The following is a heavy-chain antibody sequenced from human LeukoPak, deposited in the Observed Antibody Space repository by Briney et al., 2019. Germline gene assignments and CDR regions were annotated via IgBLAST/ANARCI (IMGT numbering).Heavy chain of an antibody. V-gene: IGHV3-64D*09. J-gene: IGHJ4*02. CDR1: GFTFRSYA. D-gene: IGHD1-26*01. CDR3: VKSDNIVGATYFDY. Sequence: GGSLRLSCSASGFTFRSYAVHWVRQAPGKGLEHISSISRNGDSTYYADSVKGRFTISRDNSKNTLSLHMSSLKPDDTAVYYCVKSDNIVGATYFDYWGQGTLVTVSS. CDR2: ISRNGDST.